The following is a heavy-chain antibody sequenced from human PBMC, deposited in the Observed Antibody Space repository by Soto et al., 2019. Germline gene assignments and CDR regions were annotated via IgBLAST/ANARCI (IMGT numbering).Heavy chain of an antibody. CDR3: ARGRCRGDCYSYYYSGMDG. Sequence: SETLSLTCTVSGGSLSSYYWSWIRQPPGKGLEWIGYIYYSGSTNYNPSLKSRVTISVDTSKNQFSLKLSSVTAADTAVYYCARGRCRGDCYSYYYSGMDGLGPRDHGHRLL. CDR1: GGSLSSYY. V-gene: IGHV4-59*01. CDR2: IYYSGST. D-gene: IGHD2-21*02. J-gene: IGHJ6*02.